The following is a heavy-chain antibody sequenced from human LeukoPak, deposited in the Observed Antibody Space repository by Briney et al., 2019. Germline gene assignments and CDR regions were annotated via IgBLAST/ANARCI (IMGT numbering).Heavy chain of an antibody. CDR1: GGSISSYY. V-gene: IGHV4-59*01. J-gene: IGHJ6*02. CDR2: IYYSGST. D-gene: IGHD3-3*01. CDR3: ARTLRFLEWSYGMDV. Sequence: PSETLSLTCTVSGGSISSYYWSWIRQPPGKGLEWIGYIYYSGSTNYNPSLKSRVTISVDTSKNQFSLKLSSMTAADTAVYYCARTLRFLEWSYGMDVWGQGTTVTVSS.